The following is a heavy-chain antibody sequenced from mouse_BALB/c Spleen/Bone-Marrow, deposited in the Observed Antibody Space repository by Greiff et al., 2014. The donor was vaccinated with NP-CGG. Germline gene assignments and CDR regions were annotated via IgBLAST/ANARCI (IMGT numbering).Heavy chain of an antibody. CDR1: GFNIRDTY. CDR2: IDPAKDNT. CDR3: ARGVRQLGLPF. D-gene: IGHD3-2*01. Sequence: VQLKESGAELVKPGASVKSSCTSSGFNIRDTYIHWVKQRPEQGLEWIGKIDPAKDNTEYDPKFQGKATITADTPSNTAYLQLSSLTSEDTAVYYCARGVRQLGLPFWGQGTLVTVST. J-gene: IGHJ3*01. V-gene: IGHV14-3*02.